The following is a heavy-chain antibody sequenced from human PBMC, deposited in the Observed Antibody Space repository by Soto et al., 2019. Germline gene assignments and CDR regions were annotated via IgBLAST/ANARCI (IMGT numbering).Heavy chain of an antibody. D-gene: IGHD3-10*01. CDR2: IIPIFGTA. J-gene: IGHJ4*02. V-gene: IGHV1-69*13. CDR3: ARATFRYYYGSGSRTYYFDY. Sequence: ASVKVSCKASGGTFSSYAISWVRQAPGQGLEWMGGIIPIFGTANYAQKFQGRVTITADGSTSTAYMELSSLRSEDTAVYYCARATFRYYYGSGSRTYYFDYWGQGTLVTSPQ. CDR1: GGTFSSYA.